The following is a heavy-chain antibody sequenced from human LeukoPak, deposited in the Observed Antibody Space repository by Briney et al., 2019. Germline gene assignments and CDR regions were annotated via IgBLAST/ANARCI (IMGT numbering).Heavy chain of an antibody. J-gene: IGHJ4*02. CDR1: GFTFSSYA. CDR3: ARERYPNTGIVGATHFDY. D-gene: IGHD1-26*01. Sequence: PSGRSLRLPCAASGFTFSSYAMHWVRQAPGKGLEWVAVISYDGSNKYYADSVKGRFTISRDNSKNTLYLQMNSLRAEDTAVYYCARERYPNTGIVGATHFDYWGQGTLVTVSS. CDR2: ISYDGSNK. V-gene: IGHV3-30-3*01.